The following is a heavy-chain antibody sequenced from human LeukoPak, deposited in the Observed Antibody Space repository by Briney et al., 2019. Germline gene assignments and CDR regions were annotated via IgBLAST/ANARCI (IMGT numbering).Heavy chain of an antibody. V-gene: IGHV3-30*04. Sequence: PGGSLRLSCAASGFTFSSYAMSWVRQAPGKGLEWVAVISYDGSNKYYADSVKGRFTISRDNSKNTLYLQMNSLRAEDTAVYYCARAPTYCSSTSCYAGNWFDPWGQGTLVTVSS. J-gene: IGHJ5*02. CDR2: ISYDGSNK. D-gene: IGHD2-2*01. CDR1: GFTFSSYA. CDR3: ARAPTYCSSTSCYAGNWFDP.